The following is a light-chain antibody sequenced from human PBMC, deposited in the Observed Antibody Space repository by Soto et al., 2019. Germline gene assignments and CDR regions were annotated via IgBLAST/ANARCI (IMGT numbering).Light chain of an antibody. CDR3: QTWGTGSAIVV. Sequence: QLVPTQSPSASASLGASVKLTCTLSSGHSNYAIAWHQQQPEKGPRYLMKVNSGGSHIKGDGIPDRFSGSSSGAERYLFISSLQSDDEADYYCQTWGTGSAIVVFGGGTQLTVL. V-gene: IGLV4-69*01. CDR1: SGHSNYA. CDR2: VNSGGSH. J-gene: IGLJ7*01.